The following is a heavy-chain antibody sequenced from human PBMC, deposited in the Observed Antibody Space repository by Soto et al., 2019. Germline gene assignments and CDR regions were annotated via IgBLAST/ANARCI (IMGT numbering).Heavy chain of an antibody. Sequence: PSETLSLTCAVSGYSISSSNWWGWIWQPPGKGLEWIGYIYYSGSTTNPSLKSRVTISVDTSKNQFSLKLTSVTAADTAVYYCARQRGYGDYLYYFDYWGQGTLVTVSS. D-gene: IGHD4-17*01. V-gene: IGHV4-28*01. J-gene: IGHJ4*02. CDR3: ARQRGYGDYLYYFDY. CDR1: GYSISSSNW. CDR2: IYYSGST.